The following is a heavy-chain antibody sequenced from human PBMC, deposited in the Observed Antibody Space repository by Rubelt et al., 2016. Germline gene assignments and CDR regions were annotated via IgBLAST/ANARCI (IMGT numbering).Heavy chain of an antibody. Sequence: QVHLQQWGAGLLKPSETLSLTCAVYGGSISGYYWSWIRQPPGKGLEWIGEINPSGNTDYNPSLKSRVTISAETSKNQLSLKLSSVTAADTAVYYCARMYSSGWYYDAFDIWGQGTMVTVSS. V-gene: IGHV4-34*01. D-gene: IGHD6-19*01. CDR3: ARMYSSGWYYDAFDI. CDR1: GGSISGYY. J-gene: IGHJ3*02. CDR2: INPSGNT.